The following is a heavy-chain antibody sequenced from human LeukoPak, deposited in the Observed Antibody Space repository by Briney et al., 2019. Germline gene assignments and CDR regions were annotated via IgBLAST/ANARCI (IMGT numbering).Heavy chain of an antibody. V-gene: IGHV3-33*06. J-gene: IGHJ4*02. CDR2: KWYDGSNK. CDR3: AKGPIQRSGGLRRVYYFDY. Sequence: PGRSLRLACAASGFTFSSYGMHWVRQAPGKGLEWMAVKWYDGSNKYYADSVKGRFTISRDNSKNTLYLQMNSLRAEDTAVYYCAKGPIQRSGGLRRVYYFDYWGQGTLVTVSS. CDR1: GFTFSSYG. D-gene: IGHD5-12*01.